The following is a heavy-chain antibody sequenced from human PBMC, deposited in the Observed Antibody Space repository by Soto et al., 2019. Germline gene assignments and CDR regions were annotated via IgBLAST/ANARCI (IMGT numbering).Heavy chain of an antibody. V-gene: IGHV1-2*02. Sequence: ATVKVSCKSSGHTFSGYYIHWVRRAPGQGLEWMGWINPKSDGKNYAQKFQGRVTMTRDTSISTVYMELSRLTSDDTAVYYCAKDVRDIAAFGTDRFDPWGQGTLVTVSS. J-gene: IGHJ5*02. CDR3: AKDVRDIAAFGTDRFDP. CDR1: GHTFSGYY. D-gene: IGHD5-12*01. CDR2: INPKSDGK.